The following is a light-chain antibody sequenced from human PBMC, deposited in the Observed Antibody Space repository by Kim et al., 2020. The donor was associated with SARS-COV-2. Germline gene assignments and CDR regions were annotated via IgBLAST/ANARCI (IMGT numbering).Light chain of an antibody. J-gene: IGLJ2*01. CDR1: DIGGRN. Sequence: VALGQTARITCGGDDIGGRNVHWYHQEPGRAPVLVIYRDTTRPAGIPGRFSGSNSGNPAPLTIDRAEAGDEADYYCQVWFRSTVVFGGGPQLTVL. CDR2: RDT. CDR3: QVWFRSTVV. V-gene: IGLV3-9*01.